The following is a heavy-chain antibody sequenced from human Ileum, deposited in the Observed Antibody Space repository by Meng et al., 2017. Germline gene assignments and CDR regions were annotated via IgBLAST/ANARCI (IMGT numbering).Heavy chain of an antibody. CDR2: IFQSGST. V-gene: IGHV4-4*02. J-gene: IGHJ4*02. CDR3: AKAAAYNLDI. Sequence: VRVQESGPGLVKPSGTLSLICAVSGVSISSAIWWGWVRQPPGKGLEWIGEIFQSGSTNYNPSLKSRVSISVDKSKNHLSLSLSSVTAADTAVYYCAKAAAYNLDIWGQGALVTVSS. CDR1: GVSISSAIW. D-gene: IGHD1-14*01.